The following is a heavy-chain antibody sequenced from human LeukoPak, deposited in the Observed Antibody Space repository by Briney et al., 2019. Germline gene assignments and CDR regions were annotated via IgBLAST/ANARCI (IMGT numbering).Heavy chain of an antibody. J-gene: IGHJ6*02. Sequence: GSLRLSCAASGFTFSSYNMNWVRQAPGKGLEWIGCVYYGGDAYYNPSLKSRVTISADLSKNQFSLSLISVTAADTALYYCARLFSRGWPYYYGLGAWGQGTTVTVSS. CDR2: VYYGGDA. V-gene: IGHV4-59*05. CDR3: ARLFSRGWPYYYGLGA. D-gene: IGHD6-19*01. CDR1: GFTFSSYN.